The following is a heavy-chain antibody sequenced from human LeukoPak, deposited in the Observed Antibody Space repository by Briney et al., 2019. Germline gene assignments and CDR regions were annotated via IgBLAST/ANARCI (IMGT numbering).Heavy chain of an antibody. Sequence: GGSLRLSCAASGFTFSSYGMHWVRQAPGKGLEWVAFIRYDGSNKYYADSVKGRFTISRDNAKNTLYLQMNSLRAEDTAVYYCAKDPYYYDSSGYEDYWGQGTLVTVSS. J-gene: IGHJ4*02. CDR2: IRYDGSNK. CDR3: AKDPYYYDSSGYEDY. V-gene: IGHV3-30*02. CDR1: GFTFSSYG. D-gene: IGHD3-22*01.